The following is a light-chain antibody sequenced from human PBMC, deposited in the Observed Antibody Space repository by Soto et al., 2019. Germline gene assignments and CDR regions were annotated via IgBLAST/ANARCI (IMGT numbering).Light chain of an antibody. CDR2: DAS. Sequence: EIVLTQSPGTLSLSPGERATLSCRASESISWHLAWYQQRPGQPPRLLIYDASKRATGIPARSSGAGSGTDFTLTISRLEPEDFAVYYCQQRTLWRTFGQGTKVEIK. CDR3: QQRTLWRT. J-gene: IGKJ1*01. V-gene: IGKV3-11*01. CDR1: ESISWH.